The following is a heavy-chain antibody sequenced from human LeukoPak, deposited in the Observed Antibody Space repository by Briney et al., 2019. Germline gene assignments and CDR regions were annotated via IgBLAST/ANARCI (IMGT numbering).Heavy chain of an antibody. D-gene: IGHD6-19*01. V-gene: IGHV3-30*02. CDR1: GFTFSSYG. J-gene: IGHJ3*02. CDR3: AKWGSGWYSGAFDI. CDR2: IRYDGSNK. Sequence: PGGSLRLSCVASGFTFSSYGMHWVRQAPGKGLEWVAFIRYDGSNKYYADSVKGRFTISRDNSKNTLYLQMNSLRAEDTAVYYCAKWGSGWYSGAFDIWGQGTMVTVSS.